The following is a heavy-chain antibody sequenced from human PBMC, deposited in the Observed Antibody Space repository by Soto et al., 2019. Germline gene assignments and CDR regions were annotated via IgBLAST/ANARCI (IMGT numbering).Heavy chain of an antibody. Sequence: QVQLVQSGAEVKKPGASVKVSCKASGYTFTSYDINWVRQATGQGLEWMGWMNPNSGNTGYAQKFQGRVTMTRNTSISPAYMELSSLRSQDTAVYYCARDGGPSGYDSCYYYGMDVWGQGPTVTVSS. CDR2: MNPNSGNT. D-gene: IGHD5-12*01. CDR3: ARDGGPSGYDSCYYYGMDV. J-gene: IGHJ6*02. CDR1: GYTFTSYD. V-gene: IGHV1-8*01.